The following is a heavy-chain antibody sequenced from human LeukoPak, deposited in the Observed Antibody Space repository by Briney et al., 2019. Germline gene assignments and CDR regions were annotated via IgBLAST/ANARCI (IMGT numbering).Heavy chain of an antibody. CDR2: IYTSGST. Sequence: PSETLSLTCTVSGGSISSDYWSWIRQPDGKGLEWIGRIYTSGSTNYNPSLKSRVSVSVDTSTNQFSLKLSSVTAADTAVYYCARPYYDSSGYYHDAFDIWGQGTMVTVSS. CDR1: GGSISSDY. D-gene: IGHD3-22*01. CDR3: ARPYYDSSGYYHDAFDI. J-gene: IGHJ3*02. V-gene: IGHV4-4*07.